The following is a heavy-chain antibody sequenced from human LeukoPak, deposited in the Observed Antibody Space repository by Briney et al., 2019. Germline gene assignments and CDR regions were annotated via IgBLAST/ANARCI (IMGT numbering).Heavy chain of an antibody. Sequence: GESLKISCKGSGYSFTRNWIGWVRQMPGKGLEWMAIIYPGDSDTRYSPSFQGQVTISADKSISTAYLQWSSLKASDTAMYYCARQGSGYSPTYYYYMDVWGKGTTVTISS. V-gene: IGHV5-51*01. CDR1: GYSFTRNW. CDR2: IYPGDSDT. CDR3: ARQGSGYSPTYYYYMDV. D-gene: IGHD5-18*01. J-gene: IGHJ6*03.